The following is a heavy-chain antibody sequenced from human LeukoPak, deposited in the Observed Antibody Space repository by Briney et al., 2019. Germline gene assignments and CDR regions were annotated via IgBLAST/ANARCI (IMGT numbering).Heavy chain of an antibody. CDR2: INHSGST. J-gene: IGHJ6*02. V-gene: IGHV4-34*01. Sequence: SETLSLTCAVYGGSFSGYYWSWIRQPPGKGPEWIGEINHSGSTNYNPSLKSRVTISVDTSKNQFSLKLSSVTAADTAVYYCARGFEGSQLLWRNYYYYGMDVWGQGTTVTVSS. D-gene: IGHD2-2*01. CDR3: ARGFEGSQLLWRNYYYYGMDV. CDR1: GGSFSGYY.